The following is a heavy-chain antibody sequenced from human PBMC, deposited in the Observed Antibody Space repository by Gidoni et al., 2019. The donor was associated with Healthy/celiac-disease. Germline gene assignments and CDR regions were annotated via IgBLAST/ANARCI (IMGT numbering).Heavy chain of an antibody. J-gene: IGHJ4*02. Sequence: QVQLVQSGAEVKKTGATVKVSCKASGGTFSSYASSWVRQAPGQGLEWMGGLIPIFGTANYAQAFQGRVTITADKSTSTAYMELSSLRSEDTAVYYCARGPYRGYDTTTVPRFDYWGQGTLVTVSS. V-gene: IGHV1-69*06. CDR1: GGTFSSYA. CDR3: ARGPYRGYDTTTVPRFDY. CDR2: LIPIFGTA. D-gene: IGHD5-12*01.